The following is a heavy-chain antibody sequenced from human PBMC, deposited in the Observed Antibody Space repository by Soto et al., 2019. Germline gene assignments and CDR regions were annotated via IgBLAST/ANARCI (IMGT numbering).Heavy chain of an antibody. D-gene: IGHD1-26*01. CDR1: GFTFSSYG. CDR3: AKRVTPFWGRATRAYYYYYYGMDV. Sequence: PGGSLRLSCAASGFTFSSYGMHWVRQAPGKGLEWVAVISYDGSNKYYADSVKGRFTISRDNSKNTLYLQMNSLRAEDTAVYYCAKRVTPFWGRATRAYYYYYYGMDVWGQGTTVTVSS. CDR2: ISYDGSNK. J-gene: IGHJ6*02. V-gene: IGHV3-30*18.